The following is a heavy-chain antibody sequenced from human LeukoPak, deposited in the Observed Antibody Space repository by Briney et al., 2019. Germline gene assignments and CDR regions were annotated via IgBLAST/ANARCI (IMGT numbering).Heavy chain of an antibody. Sequence: ASVKVSCKASGYTFTGYYMHWVRQAPGQGLEWMGWINPNSGGTNYAQKFQGRVTMTRDTSISTVYMELSRLGSDDTAVYYCARASGDILTGYSSYFDYWGQGTLVTVSS. CDR3: ARASGDILTGYSSYFDY. CDR1: GYTFTGYY. D-gene: IGHD3-9*01. J-gene: IGHJ4*02. CDR2: INPNSGGT. V-gene: IGHV1-2*02.